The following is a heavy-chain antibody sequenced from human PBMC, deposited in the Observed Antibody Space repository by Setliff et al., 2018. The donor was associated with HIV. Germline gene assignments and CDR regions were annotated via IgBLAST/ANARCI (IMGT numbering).Heavy chain of an antibody. CDR1: GYTFTKFD. CDR3: ARTWGAGVTGYWFEP. CDR2: MNPSSGNT. Sequence: ASVKVSCKASGYTFTKFDINWVRQATGQGLEWMGWMNPSSGNTGFAQEFQGRVTMTRNTSISTAYMELRSLRSEDTAVYFCARTWGAGVTGYWFEPWGQGTRVTVSS. J-gene: IGHJ5*02. D-gene: IGHD3-9*01. V-gene: IGHV1-8*01.